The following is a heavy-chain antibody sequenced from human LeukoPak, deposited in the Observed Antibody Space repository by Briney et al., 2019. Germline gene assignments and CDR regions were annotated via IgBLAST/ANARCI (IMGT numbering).Heavy chain of an antibody. D-gene: IGHD6-25*01. J-gene: IGHJ6*03. CDR2: IYHRGST. V-gene: IGHV4-38-2*01. CDR1: GYSISSGYY. Sequence: PSETLSLTCAVSGYSISSGYYWGWIRQPPGKGLEWIGSIYHRGSTYYNPSLKSRVTVSVDTSKNLFSLKLSSVTAADTAVYYCARGSTEATEYYYMDGWGKGTTVTVSS. CDR3: ARGSTEATEYYYMDG.